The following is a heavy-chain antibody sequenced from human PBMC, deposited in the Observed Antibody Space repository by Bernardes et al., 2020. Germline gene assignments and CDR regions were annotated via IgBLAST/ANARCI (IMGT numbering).Heavy chain of an antibody. CDR1: GFTFSSYA. J-gene: IGHJ3*02. D-gene: IGHD2-15*01. CDR2: ISGSGGST. CDR3: AKDTPFEVVVVVAATYAFDI. Sequence: GGSLRLSCAASGFTFSSYAMSWVRQAPGKGLEWVSAISGSGGSTYYADSVKGRFTISRDNSKNTLYLQMNSLRAEDTAVYYCAKDTPFEVVVVVAATYAFDIWGQGTMVTVSS. V-gene: IGHV3-23*01.